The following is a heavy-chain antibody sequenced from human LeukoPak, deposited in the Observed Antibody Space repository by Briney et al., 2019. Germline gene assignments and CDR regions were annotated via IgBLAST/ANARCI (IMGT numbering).Heavy chain of an antibody. J-gene: IGHJ4*02. CDR3: ASEGIAAAASFDY. Sequence: ASVTVSCKASGYTFTGYYMHWVRQAPGQGHEWMGWINPNSGGTNYAQKFQGRVTMTRDTSISTAYMELSRLRSDDTAVYYCASEGIAAAASFDYWGQGTLVTVSS. V-gene: IGHV1-2*02. CDR2: INPNSGGT. D-gene: IGHD6-13*01. CDR1: GYTFTGYY.